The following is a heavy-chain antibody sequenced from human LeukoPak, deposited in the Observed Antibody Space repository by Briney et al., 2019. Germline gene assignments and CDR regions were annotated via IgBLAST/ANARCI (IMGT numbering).Heavy chain of an antibody. J-gene: IGHJ4*02. CDR1: GFSFSSYW. CDR3: ARSEYAFDY. CDR2: INSDGSST. D-gene: IGHD2-2*01. V-gene: IGHV3-74*01. Sequence: GGSLRLSCAASGFSFSSYWMHWVRQAPGKGLVWVSRINSDGSSTSYADSVKGRFTISRDNAKNTLYLQLNSLRAKDTAVYYCARSEYAFDYWGQGTLVTVSS.